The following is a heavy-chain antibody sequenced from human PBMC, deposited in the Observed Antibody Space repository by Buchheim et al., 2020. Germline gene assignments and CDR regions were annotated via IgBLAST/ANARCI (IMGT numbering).Heavy chain of an antibody. D-gene: IGHD6-6*01. V-gene: IGHV4-31*03. Sequence: QVQLQESGPGLVKPSQTLSLTCTVSGDSLISDNYYWNWIRHHPGKGLEWIGYISHSGNAYHNPSLKSRLTISIDTSKNQFSLELSSATAADTAVYYCASLNEYSSSSEDYWGQGTL. CDR2: ISHSGNA. CDR3: ASLNEYSSSSEDY. J-gene: IGHJ4*02. CDR1: GDSLISDNYY.